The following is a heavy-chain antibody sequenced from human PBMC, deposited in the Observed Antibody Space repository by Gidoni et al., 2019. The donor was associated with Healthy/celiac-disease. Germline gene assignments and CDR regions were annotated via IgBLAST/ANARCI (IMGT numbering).Heavy chain of an antibody. J-gene: IGHJ6*02. V-gene: IGHV3-21*01. CDR3: ARDRDTFHYYYGMDV. D-gene: IGHD5-18*01. Sequence: VQLVEAGGGLVKPGGPLSPPGAASGFTFRCYGMNWVRQAPGKGLEWVSSISSSSSYIYYADSVKGRFTISRDNAKNSLYLQMNSLRAEDTAVYYCARDRDTFHYYYGMDVWGQGTTVTVSS. CDR2: ISSSSSYI. CDR1: GFTFRCYG.